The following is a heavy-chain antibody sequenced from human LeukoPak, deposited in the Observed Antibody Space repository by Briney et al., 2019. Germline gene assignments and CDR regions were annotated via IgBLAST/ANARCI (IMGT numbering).Heavy chain of an antibody. CDR1: GFTFSNYA. Sequence: GGSLRLSCVASGFTFSNYAMSWVRQAPGNGLELVSGIYGSDDKTVYGDAVKGRFTTSRDNSKDTLYLQMNSLRADDTAVYYCAKTQGYYDAWGQGALVTVSS. V-gene: IGHV3-23*01. D-gene: IGHD2-15*01. CDR2: IYGSDDKT. J-gene: IGHJ5*02. CDR3: AKTQGYYDA.